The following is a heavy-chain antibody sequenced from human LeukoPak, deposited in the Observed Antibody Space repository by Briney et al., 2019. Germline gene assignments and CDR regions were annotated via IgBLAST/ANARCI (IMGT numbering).Heavy chain of an antibody. CDR3: ATTASRGSQSAEYFQY. D-gene: IGHD3-10*01. Sequence: GGSLRLSCATSGFKFNLYAMTWVCQAPGKGLEWVSTIDDPGTMYHADSVKGRFTISRNNSKNTLYLQMNSLRVEDTAVYYCATTASRGSQSAEYFQYWGQGTLVTVSS. CDR1: GFKFNLYA. V-gene: IGHV3-23*01. J-gene: IGHJ1*01. CDR2: IDDPGTM.